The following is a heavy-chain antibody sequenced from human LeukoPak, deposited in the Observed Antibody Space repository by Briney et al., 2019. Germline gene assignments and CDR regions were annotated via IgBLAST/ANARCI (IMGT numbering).Heavy chain of an antibody. D-gene: IGHD4-17*01. CDR2: IYYSGST. CDR3: ARTEGYYGDYVYWFDP. Sequence: SETLSLTCTVSGGPIDISSYYWGWIRQPPGRGLEWIGNIYYSGSTYYTPSLKSRLTISVDTSKIHFSLKFSSVTAAYTALYFCARTEGYYGDYVYWFDPWGQGTLVTVSS. CDR1: GGPIDISSYY. J-gene: IGHJ5*02. V-gene: IGHV4-39*01.